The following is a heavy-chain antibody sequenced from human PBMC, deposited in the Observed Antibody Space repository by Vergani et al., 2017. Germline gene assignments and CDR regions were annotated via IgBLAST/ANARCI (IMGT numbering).Heavy chain of an antibody. D-gene: IGHD3-3*01. J-gene: IGHJ6*03. CDR3: ARGGSAIFTMAYMDV. V-gene: IGHV3-13*01. Sequence: EVQLVESGGGLVQPGGSLRLSCAASGFTFNNYDMHWVRQLPGKSLEWVSAIGTAGDTYYRDSVQVRFTISRENAKNSLSLQLNSLRDGDTAVYFCARGGSAIFTMAYMDVWGTGAAVTVSS. CDR2: IGTAGDT. CDR1: GFTFNNYD.